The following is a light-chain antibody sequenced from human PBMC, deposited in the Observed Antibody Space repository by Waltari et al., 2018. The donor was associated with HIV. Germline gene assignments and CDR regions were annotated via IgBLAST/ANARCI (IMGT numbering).Light chain of an antibody. J-gene: IGLJ3*02. Sequence: QSVLTQPPPVSGAPGQRVTISCTGSSSDTGAASDVHWYQQLPGTAPRLLIYDNTIRPSGVPDRFSGSKSGTSASLAIAGLQDEDEAVYYCQSYDRSLSVWVFGGGTKVTVL. CDR2: DNT. CDR3: QSYDRSLSVWV. CDR1: SSDTGAASD. V-gene: IGLV1-40*01.